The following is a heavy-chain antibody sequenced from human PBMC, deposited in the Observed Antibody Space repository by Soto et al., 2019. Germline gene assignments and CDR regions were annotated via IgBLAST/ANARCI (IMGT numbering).Heavy chain of an antibody. CDR2: INHSVST. Sequence: QVQLQQWGAGLLKPSETLSLTCAVYGGSFSGYYWTWIRQPPGTGLEWIGEINHSVSTNYNPSLKSRVTISVDTSKNQFSLKLTSVTAAETAVYYCARDKITGVFDYWGQGTLVTVSS. J-gene: IGHJ4*02. CDR3: ARDKITGVFDY. V-gene: IGHV4-34*01. CDR1: GGSFSGYY. D-gene: IGHD2-8*02.